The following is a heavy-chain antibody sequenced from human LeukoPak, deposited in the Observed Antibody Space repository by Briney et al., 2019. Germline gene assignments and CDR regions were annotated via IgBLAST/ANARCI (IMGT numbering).Heavy chain of an antibody. D-gene: IGHD3-3*01. J-gene: IGHJ5*02. Sequence: SETLSLTCAVYGGSFSGYYWSWIRQPPGKGLEWIGEINHSGSTNYNPSLKSRVTISVDTSKNQFSLKLSSVTAADTAVYYCARALINYDFWSGYYTNWFDPWGQGTLVTVSS. CDR1: GGSFSGYY. V-gene: IGHV4-34*01. CDR3: ARALINYDFWSGYYTNWFDP. CDR2: INHSGST.